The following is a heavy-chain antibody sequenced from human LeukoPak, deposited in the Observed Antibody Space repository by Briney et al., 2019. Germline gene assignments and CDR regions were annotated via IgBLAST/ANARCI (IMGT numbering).Heavy chain of an antibody. J-gene: IGHJ6*03. Sequence: GESLKISCKGSGYSFTTYWIGWVRQMPGKGLEWMGIIYPGDSDTRYSPSFQGQVTISADKSISTAYLQWSSLKASDTAMYYCARVEYSSSLYYYYYYMDVWGKGTTVTVSS. V-gene: IGHV5-51*01. CDR3: ARVEYSSSLYYYYYYMDV. D-gene: IGHD6-6*01. CDR2: IYPGDSDT. CDR1: GYSFTTYW.